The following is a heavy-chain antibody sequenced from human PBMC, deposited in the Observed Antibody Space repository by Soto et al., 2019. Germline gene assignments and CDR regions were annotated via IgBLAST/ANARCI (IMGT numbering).Heavy chain of an antibody. CDR2: ISWDGGST. V-gene: IGHV3-43*01. D-gene: IGHD1-26*01. CDR1: GFTFDDYT. CDR3: SKDGNSGSYYVFDY. J-gene: IGHJ4*02. Sequence: PGGSLRLSCAASGFTFDDYTMHWVRQAPGKGLEWVSLISWDGGSTYYADSVKGRFTISRDNSKNSLYLQMNSLRTEDTALYYCSKDGNSGSYYVFDYWGQGTLVTVSS.